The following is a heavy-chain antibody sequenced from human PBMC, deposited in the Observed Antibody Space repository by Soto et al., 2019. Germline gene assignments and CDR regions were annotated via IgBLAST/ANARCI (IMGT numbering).Heavy chain of an antibody. J-gene: IGHJ4*02. CDR2: ISSSSSYI. CDR1: GFTFSSYS. CDR3: ASHPRDSSGYWYYFAY. V-gene: IGHV3-21*01. D-gene: IGHD3-22*01. Sequence: GGSLRLSCAASGFTFSSYSMNWVRQAPGKGLEWVSSISSSSSYIYYADSVKGRFTISRDNVKNSLYLQMNSLRAEDTAVYYCASHPRDSSGYWYYFAYWGQGTLVTVSS.